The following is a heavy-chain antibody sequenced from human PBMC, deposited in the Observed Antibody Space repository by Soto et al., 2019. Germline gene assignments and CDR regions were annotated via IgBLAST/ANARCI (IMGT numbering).Heavy chain of an antibody. CDR2: IYYSGST. CDR1: GGSISSYY. J-gene: IGHJ4*02. D-gene: IGHD3-22*01. Sequence: SETLSLTCTVSGGSISSYYWSWIRQPPGKGLEWIGYIYYSGSTNYNPSLESRVTISVDTSKNQFSLKLSSVTAADTAVYYCARQNDDSSVGYWGQGTLVTV. CDR3: ARQNDDSSVGY. V-gene: IGHV4-59*01.